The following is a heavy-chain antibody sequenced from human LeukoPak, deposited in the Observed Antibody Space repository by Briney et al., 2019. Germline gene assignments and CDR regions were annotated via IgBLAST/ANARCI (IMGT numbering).Heavy chain of an antibody. J-gene: IGHJ4*02. CDR1: GSTFSGYP. V-gene: IGHV3-30-3*01. CDR3: ASPVEMATIFDFDY. Sequence: GGSLRLSCAASGSTFSGYPIHWVRQAPGKGLEWVAVISYDGSNKYYADSVKGRFTISRDNSKNTLYLQMNSLRAEDTAVYYCASPVEMATIFDFDYWGQGTLVTVSS. CDR2: ISYDGSNK. D-gene: IGHD5-24*01.